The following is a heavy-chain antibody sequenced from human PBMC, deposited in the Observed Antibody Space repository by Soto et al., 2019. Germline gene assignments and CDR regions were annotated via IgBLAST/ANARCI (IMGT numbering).Heavy chain of an antibody. CDR2: ISASGDNT. J-gene: IGHJ4*01. CDR3: SKGAYNDVLTGYFYLNY. V-gene: IGHV3-23*01. D-gene: IGHD3-9*01. CDR1: GFTFSDYL. Sequence: GGSLRLSCAVSGFTFSDYLVSWVRQATGKGLEWVSCISASGDNTYYADSVKGRFTISRDNSKNTLYVQMTSLRAEDTAVYYCSKGAYNDVLTGYFYLNYWGQGTLVTVSS.